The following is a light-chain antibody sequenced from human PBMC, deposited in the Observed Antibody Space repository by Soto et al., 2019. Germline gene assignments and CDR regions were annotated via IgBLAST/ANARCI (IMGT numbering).Light chain of an antibody. CDR3: SSLSSISTRV. J-gene: IGLJ1*01. V-gene: IGLV2-14*01. CDR1: SGDVGGYDY. Sequence: QSVLTQPASVSGSPGQSIAISCTGTSGDVGGYDYVSWYQQHPDKAPKLMIYEVTKRPSWFSNRFSGSKSGNTASLTISGLQPVDFADYYCSSLSSISTRVFVSVTMVPV. CDR2: EVT.